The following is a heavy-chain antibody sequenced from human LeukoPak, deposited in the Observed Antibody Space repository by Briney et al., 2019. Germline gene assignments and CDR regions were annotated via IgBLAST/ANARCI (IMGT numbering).Heavy chain of an antibody. V-gene: IGHV1-8*01. CDR3: AKDQSSYYGYPDY. CDR2: MNPNSGNT. D-gene: IGHD3-16*01. J-gene: IGHJ4*02. CDR1: GYTFTSYD. Sequence: GASVKVSCKASGYTFTSYDINWVRQATGQGLEWMGWMNPNSGNTGYAQKFQGRVTMTRNTSISTAYMELSSLRSEDTALYYCAKDQSSYYGYPDYWGQGTLVTVSS.